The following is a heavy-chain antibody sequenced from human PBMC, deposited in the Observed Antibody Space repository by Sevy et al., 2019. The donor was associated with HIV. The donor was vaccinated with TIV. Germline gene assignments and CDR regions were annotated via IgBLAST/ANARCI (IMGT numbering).Heavy chain of an antibody. Sequence: GGSLRLSCAASGFTFSSYAMSWVRQAPGKGLEWVSAISGSGGSTYYADSVKGRFTISRDNSKNTLYLQMNSLRAEDTAVYDCARYCGGDCYLNDAFDIWGQGTMVTVSS. CDR3: ARYCGGDCYLNDAFDI. CDR2: ISGSGGST. CDR1: GFTFSSYA. J-gene: IGHJ3*02. D-gene: IGHD2-21*02. V-gene: IGHV3-23*01.